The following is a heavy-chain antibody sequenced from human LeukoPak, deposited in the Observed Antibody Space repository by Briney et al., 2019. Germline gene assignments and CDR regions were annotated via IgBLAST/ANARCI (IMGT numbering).Heavy chain of an antibody. J-gene: IGHJ5*02. V-gene: IGHV3-21*01. Sequence: GGSLRLSCAASGFTFSSYSMNWVRQAPGKGLEWVSSISSSSSYIYYADSVKGRFTISRGNAKNSLYLQMNSLRAEDTAVYYCAKDRGSMVRGVYWFDPWGQGTLVTVSS. D-gene: IGHD3-10*01. CDR3: AKDRGSMVRGVYWFDP. CDR2: ISSSSSYI. CDR1: GFTFSSYS.